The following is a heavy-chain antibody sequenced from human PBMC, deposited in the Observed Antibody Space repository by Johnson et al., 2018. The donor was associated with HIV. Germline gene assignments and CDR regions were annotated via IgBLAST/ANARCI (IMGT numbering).Heavy chain of an antibody. Sequence: YSGGSTYYADSVKGRFTISRDNSKNTLYLQMNSLRAEDTAVYYCARSQIDAFDIWGQGTMVTVSS. J-gene: IGHJ3*02. V-gene: IGHV3-66*01. CDR3: ARSQIDAFDI. CDR2: YSGGST.